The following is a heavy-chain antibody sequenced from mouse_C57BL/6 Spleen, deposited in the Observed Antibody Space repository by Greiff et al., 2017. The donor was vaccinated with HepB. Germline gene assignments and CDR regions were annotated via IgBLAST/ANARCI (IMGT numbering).Heavy chain of an antibody. Sequence: VQLQQSGAELVRPGASVKLSCTASGFNIKDDYMHWVKQRPEQGLEWIGWIDPENGDTEYASKFQGKATITADTSSNTAYLQLSSLTSEDTAVYYCTTEDRFAYWGQGTLVTVSA. CDR1: GFNIKDDY. V-gene: IGHV14-4*01. CDR3: TTEDRFAY. J-gene: IGHJ3*01. CDR2: IDPENGDT.